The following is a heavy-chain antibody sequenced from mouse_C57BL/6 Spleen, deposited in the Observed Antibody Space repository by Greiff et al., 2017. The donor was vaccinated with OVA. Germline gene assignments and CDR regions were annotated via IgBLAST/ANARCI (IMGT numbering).Heavy chain of an antibody. V-gene: IGHV1-15*01. CDR2: IDPETGGT. J-gene: IGHJ1*03. CDR1: GYTFTDYE. CDR3: TRRYYYGSYWYFDV. Sequence: QVQLQQSGAELVRPGASVTLSCKASGYTFTDYEMHWVKQTPVHGLEWIGAIDPETGGTAYNQKFKGKAILTADKSSSTAYMELRSLTSEDSAVYYGTRRYYYGSYWYFDVWGTGTTVTVSS. D-gene: IGHD1-1*01.